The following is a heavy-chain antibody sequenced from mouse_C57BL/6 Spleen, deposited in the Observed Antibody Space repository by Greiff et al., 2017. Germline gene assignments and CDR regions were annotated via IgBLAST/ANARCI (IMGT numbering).Heavy chain of an antibody. V-gene: IGHV1-52*01. CDR2: IDPSDSET. CDR1: GYTFTSYW. J-gene: IGHJ4*01. CDR3: ARDGSSLLYAMDY. D-gene: IGHD1-1*01. Sequence: QVQLQQPGAELVRPGSSVKLSCKASGYTFTSYWMPWVKQRPIQGLEWIGNIDPSDSETHYNQKFKDKATLTVDKSSSTAYMQLSSLTSEDSAVYYCARDGSSLLYAMDYWGQGTSVTVSS.